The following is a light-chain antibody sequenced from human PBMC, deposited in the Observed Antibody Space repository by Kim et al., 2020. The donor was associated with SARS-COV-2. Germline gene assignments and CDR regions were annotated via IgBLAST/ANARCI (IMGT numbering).Light chain of an antibody. J-gene: IGKJ1*01. CDR2: GAS. V-gene: IGKV3-20*01. CDR3: QQYGSSPWT. CDR1: QTVNSRY. Sequence: SPGEKATLSCMAKQTVNSRYLAWYQQTPGQATRLLIYGASSRAAGSPDRFSGSGSGTDFTLTISRLEPEDFAVYYCQQYGSSPWTFGHGTKVDIK.